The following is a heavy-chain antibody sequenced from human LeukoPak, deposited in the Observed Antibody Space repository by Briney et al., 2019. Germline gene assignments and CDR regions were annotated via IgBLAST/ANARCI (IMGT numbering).Heavy chain of an antibody. CDR2: IYHSGST. D-gene: IGHD1-26*01. Sequence: PSGTLSLTCAVSGGSISNSNWWSWVRQPPGKGLVWIGQIYHSGSTNYNPSLKSRVSVSIDKSKNQFSLKLSSVTAADTAVYYCARDPLVGAIDYYYYMDVWGKGTTVTVSS. V-gene: IGHV4-4*02. CDR3: ARDPLVGAIDYYYYMDV. J-gene: IGHJ6*03. CDR1: GGSISNSNW.